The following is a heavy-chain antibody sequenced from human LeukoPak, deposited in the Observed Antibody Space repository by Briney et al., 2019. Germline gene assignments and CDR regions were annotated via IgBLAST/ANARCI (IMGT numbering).Heavy chain of an antibody. D-gene: IGHD3-9*01. Sequence: SGGSLRLSCAASGLTFSNAWMSWVRQAPGKGLEWVGRIKSKTDGGTTDYAAPVKGRFTISRDDSKNTLYLQMNSLKTEDTAVYYCTTRFAELVIHQGYFDYWGQGTLVTVSS. CDR1: GLTFSNAW. CDR2: IKSKTDGGTT. CDR3: TTRFAELVIHQGYFDY. J-gene: IGHJ4*02. V-gene: IGHV3-15*01.